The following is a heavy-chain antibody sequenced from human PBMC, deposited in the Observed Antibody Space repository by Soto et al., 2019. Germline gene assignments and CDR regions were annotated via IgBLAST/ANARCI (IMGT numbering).Heavy chain of an antibody. D-gene: IGHD2-21*02. Sequence: GGSLRLSCAASGLTFSGHWMTWVRQTPGEWLQWVAAIKPDGSETFYVDSVKGRFTITRDNARNSLFLQMDSLRAEDTAVYYCTSRPSGMTYHAVFDFWGQGXLVTVCS. CDR1: GLTFSGHW. V-gene: IGHV3-7*03. CDR3: TSRPSGMTYHAVFDF. CDR2: IKPDGSET. J-gene: IGHJ4*02.